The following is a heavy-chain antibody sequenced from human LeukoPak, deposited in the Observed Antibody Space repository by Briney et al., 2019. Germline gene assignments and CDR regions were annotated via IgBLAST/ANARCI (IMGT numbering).Heavy chain of an antibody. CDR3: ARDSGSYYLGYYGMDV. D-gene: IGHD1-26*01. CDR2: ITSSSSYI. V-gene: IGHV3-21*01. CDR1: GFSFLSYG. Sequence: GGSLRLSCAASGFSFLSYGLTWVRQSPGKGLEWVSSITSSSSYIYYADSVKGRFTISRDNAKNSLYLQMNSLRAEDTAVYYCARDSGSYYLGYYGMDVWGQGTTVTVSS. J-gene: IGHJ6*02.